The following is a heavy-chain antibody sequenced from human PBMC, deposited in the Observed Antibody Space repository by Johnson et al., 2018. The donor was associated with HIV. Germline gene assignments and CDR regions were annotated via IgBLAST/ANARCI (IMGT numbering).Heavy chain of an antibody. J-gene: IGHJ3*02. CDR3: AERSPILRAFDI. Sequence: QMLLVESGGGVVQPGRSLRLSCAASGFTFSSYGMHWVRQAPGKGLEWVAVIWYDGSNKYYADSVKGRFTISRDNAKNSLYLQMNSLRAEDTAVYYCAERSPILRAFDIWGQGTMVNVSA. CDR2: IWYDGSNK. V-gene: IGHV3-33*03. CDR1: GFTFSSYG.